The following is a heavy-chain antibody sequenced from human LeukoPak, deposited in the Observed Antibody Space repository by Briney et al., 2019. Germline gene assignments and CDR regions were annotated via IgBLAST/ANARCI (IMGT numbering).Heavy chain of an antibody. CDR3: ARGRYYGMDV. Sequence: GGSLRLSCAASGFTFISYWMHWVRQAPGKGLVWVSRVNSDGSSTTYADSAKGRFTISRDNAKNTLYLQMNSLRAEDTAVYYCARGRYYGMDVWGQGTTVTVSS. J-gene: IGHJ6*02. CDR1: GFTFISYW. CDR2: VNSDGSST. V-gene: IGHV3-74*01.